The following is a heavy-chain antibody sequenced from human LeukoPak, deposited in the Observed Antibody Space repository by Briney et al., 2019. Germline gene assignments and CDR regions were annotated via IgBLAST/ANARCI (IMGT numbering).Heavy chain of an antibody. Sequence: PSETLSLTCAVSGYSISSGYYWGWIRQPPGKGLEWIGSIYHSGGTYYNPSLKSRVTISLDTSKNQFSLKLSSVTAADTAVYYCARAQSYYHSSGYYYASFFDHWGQGTLVTVSS. CDR3: ARAQSYYHSSGYYYASFFDH. V-gene: IGHV4-38-2*01. CDR1: GYSISSGYY. J-gene: IGHJ4*02. CDR2: IYHSGGT. D-gene: IGHD3-22*01.